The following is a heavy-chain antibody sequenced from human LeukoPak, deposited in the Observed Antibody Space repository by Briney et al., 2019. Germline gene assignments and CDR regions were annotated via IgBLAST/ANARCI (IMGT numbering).Heavy chain of an antibody. V-gene: IGHV4-34*01. CDR3: ARVYCSSTSCYNCFDP. D-gene: IGHD2-2*01. CDR2: INHSGST. CDR1: AGSFSGYY. J-gene: IGHJ5*02. Sequence: PSETLSLTCAVSAGSFSGYYWSWIRQPPGKGLEWIGEINHSGSTNYNPSLKSRVTISVDTSKNQFSLKLSSVTAADAAVYSCARVYCSSTSCYNCFDPWGQGTLVTVSS.